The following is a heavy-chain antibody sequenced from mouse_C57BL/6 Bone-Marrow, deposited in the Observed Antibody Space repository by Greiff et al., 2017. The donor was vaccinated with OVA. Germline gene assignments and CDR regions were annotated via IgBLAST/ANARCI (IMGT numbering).Heavy chain of an antibody. CDR1: GFTFSDYG. D-gene: IGHD4-1*01. V-gene: IGHV5-17*01. Sequence: EVQLVESGGGLVKPGGSLKLSCAASGFTFSDYGMHWVRQAPEKGLEWVAYISSGSSTIYYADKVKGRFTISRDNAKNTLFLQLTSLRSEDTAMYYCARNCAPWFAYWGQGTLVTVSA. J-gene: IGHJ3*01. CDR2: ISSGSSTI. CDR3: ARNCAPWFAY.